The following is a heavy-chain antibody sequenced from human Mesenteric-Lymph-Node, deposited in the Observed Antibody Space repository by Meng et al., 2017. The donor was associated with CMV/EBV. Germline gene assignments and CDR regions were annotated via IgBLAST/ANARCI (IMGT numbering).Heavy chain of an antibody. Sequence: GSLRLSCTVSGGSISSSSYYWGWIRQPPGKGLEWIGSIYYSGSTYYNPSLKSRVTISVDTSKNQFSLKLSSVTAADTAVYYCARSTVLRFLEWLNPDAFDIWGQGTMVTVS. J-gene: IGHJ3*02. CDR1: GGSISSSSYY. CDR3: ARSTVLRFLEWLNPDAFDI. V-gene: IGHV4-39*01. CDR2: IYYSGST. D-gene: IGHD3-3*01.